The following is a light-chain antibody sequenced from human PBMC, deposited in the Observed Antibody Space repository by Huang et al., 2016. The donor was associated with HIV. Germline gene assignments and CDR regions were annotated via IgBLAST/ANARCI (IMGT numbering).Light chain of an antibody. Sequence: IQLTQSPSSLSASIGDRVTITCRASQDISYYLAWYQPKPGKAPKLMIYDASTLQSDVPSRFSGGGSGTDFTLTISSLQPADFATYYCQQLNSYPITFGQGTRLEIK. CDR2: DAS. CDR3: QQLNSYPIT. V-gene: IGKV1-9*01. CDR1: QDISYY. J-gene: IGKJ5*01.